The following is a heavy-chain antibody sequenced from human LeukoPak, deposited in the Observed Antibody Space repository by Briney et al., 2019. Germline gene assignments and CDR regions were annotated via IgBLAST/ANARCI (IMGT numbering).Heavy chain of an antibody. Sequence: AGGSLRLSCAAPGFTFSSNWMSGVRQAPGKGLEWVANIKQDGSEKDYVDSVKGRFTISRDNAKTSLYLQMNSLRAEDTSMYYCARGGSWGSFDYWGQGTLVTVSS. CDR1: GFTFSSNW. J-gene: IGHJ4*02. CDR2: IKQDGSEK. CDR3: ARGGSWGSFDY. D-gene: IGHD6-13*01. V-gene: IGHV3-7*01.